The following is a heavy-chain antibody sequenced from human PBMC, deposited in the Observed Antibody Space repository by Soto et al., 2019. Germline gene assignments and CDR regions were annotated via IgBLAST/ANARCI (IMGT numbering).Heavy chain of an antibody. Sequence: ASVKVSCKASGYTFTSYAMHWVRQAPGQRLEWMGWINAGNGNTKYSQKFQGRVTITRDTSASTVYMELSSLRSEDTAVYYCAREGPVWSGYLSYYFDYWGQGTLVTVSS. J-gene: IGHJ4*02. D-gene: IGHD3-3*01. CDR2: INAGNGNT. CDR3: AREGPVWSGYLSYYFDY. CDR1: GYTFTSYA. V-gene: IGHV1-3*01.